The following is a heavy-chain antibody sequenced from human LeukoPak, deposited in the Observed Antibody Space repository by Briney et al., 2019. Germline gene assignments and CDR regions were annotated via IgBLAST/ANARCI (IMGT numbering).Heavy chain of an antibody. CDR2: INHSGST. CDR1: GGSFSGYY. D-gene: IGHD2-2*01. J-gene: IGHJ3*02. V-gene: IGHV4-34*01. Sequence: SETLSLTCAVSGGSFSGYYWSWIRQPPGKGLEWIGEINHSGSTNYNPPLKSRVTISVDTSKTQSSLKLSSVTAADTAVYYCARGRGRMVPPLRAFDIWGQGTMVTVSS. CDR3: ARGRGRMVPPLRAFDI.